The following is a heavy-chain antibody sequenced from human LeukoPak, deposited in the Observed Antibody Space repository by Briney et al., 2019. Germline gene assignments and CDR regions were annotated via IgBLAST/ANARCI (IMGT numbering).Heavy chain of an antibody. CDR2: ISSNGRTT. CDR1: GFIFSTYG. D-gene: IGHD3-9*01. CDR3: ARGPHDDATGYSFS. Sequence: GGSLRLSCEASGFIFSTYGMAWVRQAPGKGLEWISYISSNGRTTAYADSVRGRFTISRDNAKNSLSLQINRMRADDTGVYYCARGPHDDATGYSFSWGQGTQVTVSS. V-gene: IGHV3-48*01. J-gene: IGHJ5*02.